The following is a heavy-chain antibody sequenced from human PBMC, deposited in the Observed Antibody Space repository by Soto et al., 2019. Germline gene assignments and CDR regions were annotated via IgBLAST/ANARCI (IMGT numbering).Heavy chain of an antibody. D-gene: IGHD3-22*01. CDR3: ARDQLYYNDISGRPLNAFDV. J-gene: IGHJ3*01. Sequence: LRLSCAASGFTVSNNYMSWVRQAPGKGLEWVSIIYSGGSTYYADSVKGRFTIARDNSDNTLYLQMNSLRAEDTAVYYCARDQLYYNDISGRPLNAFDVWGQGTMVTVSS. CDR1: GFTVSNNY. V-gene: IGHV3-66*01. CDR2: IYSGGST.